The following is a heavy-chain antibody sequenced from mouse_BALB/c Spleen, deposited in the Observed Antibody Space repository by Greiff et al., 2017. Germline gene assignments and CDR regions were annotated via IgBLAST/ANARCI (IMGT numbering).Heavy chain of an antibody. CDR3: ARFALLDY. CDR2: IYPGDGDT. V-gene: IGHV1-80*01. J-gene: IGHJ2*01. Sequence: QVQLKQSGAELMKPGASVKISCKATGYTFSSYWIEWVKQRPGHGLEWIGQIYPGDGDTNYNGKFKGKATLTADKSSSTAYMQLSSLTSEDSAVYFCARFALLDYWGQGTTLTVSS. CDR1: GYTFSSYW.